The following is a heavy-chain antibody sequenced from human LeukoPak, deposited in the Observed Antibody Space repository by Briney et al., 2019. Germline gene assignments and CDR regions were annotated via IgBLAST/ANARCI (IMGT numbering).Heavy chain of an antibody. CDR1: GFTFSSYA. V-gene: IGHV3-23*01. J-gene: IGHJ4*02. Sequence: PGGSLRLSCAASGFTFSSYAMSWVRQAPGKGLEWVSTISRSGDSTDYADSVKGRFTISRDSSKNTLYLQMNSLRAEDTAVYYCARDPQVSYWGQGARVTVSS. CDR2: ISRSGDST. CDR3: ARDPQVSY.